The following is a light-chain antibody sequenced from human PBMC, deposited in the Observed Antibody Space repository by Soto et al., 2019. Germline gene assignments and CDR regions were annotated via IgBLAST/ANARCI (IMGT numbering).Light chain of an antibody. CDR2: AAS. CDR3: QQYNSYSPT. V-gene: IGKV1-5*01. Sequence: DMQMTHPPASLSAAVGERVTITCRASQTISTYLNWHQQKPGKAPKLLIYAASSLQSGVPSRFSGSGSETEFTLTISGLQPGDSATYYCQQYNSYSPTFGQGTKVDIK. J-gene: IGKJ1*01. CDR1: QTISTY.